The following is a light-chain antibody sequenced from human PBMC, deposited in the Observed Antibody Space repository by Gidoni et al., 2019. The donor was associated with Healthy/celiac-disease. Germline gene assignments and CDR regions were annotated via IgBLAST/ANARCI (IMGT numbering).Light chain of an antibody. CDR2: AAS. V-gene: IGKV1-8*01. J-gene: IGKJ3*01. Sequence: AIRMTQSPSSFSASTGDRVTITCRASQGISSYLAWYQQKPGKAPKLLIYAASPLQSGVPSRFSGIGSGTDFTLTISCLQSEDFATYYCQQYYSYPRTFGPGTKVDIK. CDR1: QGISSY. CDR3: QQYYSYPRT.